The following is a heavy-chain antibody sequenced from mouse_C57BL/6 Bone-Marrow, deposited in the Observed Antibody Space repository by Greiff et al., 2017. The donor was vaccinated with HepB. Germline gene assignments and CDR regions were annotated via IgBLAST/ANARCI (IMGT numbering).Heavy chain of an antibody. J-gene: IGHJ3*01. CDR1: GFNIKDDY. V-gene: IGHV14-4*01. CDR3: TPNWGAY. Sequence: EVQLQQSGAELVRPGASVKLSCTASGFNIKDDYMHWVKQRPEQGLEWIGWIDPENGDTEYASKFQGKATITADTASNTAYLQLSSLTSEDTAVYYCTPNWGAYWGQGTLVTVSA. D-gene: IGHD4-1*02. CDR2: IDPENGDT.